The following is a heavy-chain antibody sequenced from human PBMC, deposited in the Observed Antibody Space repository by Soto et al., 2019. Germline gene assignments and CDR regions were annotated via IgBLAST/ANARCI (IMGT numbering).Heavy chain of an antibody. V-gene: IGHV4-61*01. CDR1: GGYVSNSSHY. J-gene: IGHJ4*02. CDR3: ARGDGFWSGYSYLNY. Sequence: SETLSLTCTVSGGYVSNSSHYWTWIRQPPGKGLEWIGYVYYTGSTNYNPSLHSRVTISVDTSKNQFSLTLSSVTAADTAVYYCARGDGFWSGYSYLNYWGQGTPVTVSS. CDR2: VYYTGST. D-gene: IGHD3-3*01.